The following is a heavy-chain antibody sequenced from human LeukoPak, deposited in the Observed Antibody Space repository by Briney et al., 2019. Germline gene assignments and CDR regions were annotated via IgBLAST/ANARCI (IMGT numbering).Heavy chain of an antibody. V-gene: IGHV4-34*01. J-gene: IGHJ3*02. CDR1: GGSFSGYY. Sequence: SETLSLTCAVYGGSFSGYYWSWIRRPPGKGLEWIGEMNHSGSTNYNPSLKSRVTISVDTSKNQFSLKLSSVTAADTAVYYCVRPRYYYDGSSYTEIWGQGTMVTVSS. CDR3: VRPRYYYDGSSYTEI. D-gene: IGHD3-22*01. CDR2: MNHSGST.